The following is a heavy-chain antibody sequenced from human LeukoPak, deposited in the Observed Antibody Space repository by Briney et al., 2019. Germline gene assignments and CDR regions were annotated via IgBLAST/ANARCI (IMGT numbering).Heavy chain of an antibody. CDR3: TRATAGFDY. Sequence: GGSLRLSCAASGFTFSSYDMHWVRQTTGKGLEWVSGIGTAGATFYPGSVKGRFTISRENAKNSLYLQMNNLRAGDTAVYYCTRATAGFDYWGQGTLVTVSS. V-gene: IGHV3-13*01. J-gene: IGHJ4*02. CDR2: IGTAGAT. CDR1: GFTFSSYD.